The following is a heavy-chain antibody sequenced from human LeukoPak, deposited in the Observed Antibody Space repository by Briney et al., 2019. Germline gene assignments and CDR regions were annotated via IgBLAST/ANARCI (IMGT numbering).Heavy chain of an antibody. CDR3: ARVSYYYYYMDV. CDR1: GGSFSGYY. J-gene: IGHJ6*03. D-gene: IGHD3-22*01. V-gene: IGHV4-34*01. CDR2: INHSGST. Sequence: SWETLSLTCAVYGGSFSGYYWSWIRQPPGKGLEWIGEINHSGSTNYNPSLKSRVTISVDTSKNQFSLKLSSVTAADTAVYYCARVSYYYYYMDVWGKGTTVTVSS.